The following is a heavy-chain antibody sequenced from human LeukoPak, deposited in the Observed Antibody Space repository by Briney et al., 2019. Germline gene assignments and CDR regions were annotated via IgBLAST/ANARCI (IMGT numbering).Heavy chain of an antibody. D-gene: IGHD1-26*01. CDR3: ARVKATRVTHAFGY. CDR2: INAGNGNT. V-gene: IGHV1-3*01. CDR1: GYTFTSYA. Sequence: ASVKVSCKASGYTFTSYAMHWVRQAPGQRLEWMGWINAGNGNTKYSQKFQGRVTITRDTSASTAYMELSSLRSEDTAVYYCARVKATRVTHAFGYWGQGTLVTVSS. J-gene: IGHJ4*02.